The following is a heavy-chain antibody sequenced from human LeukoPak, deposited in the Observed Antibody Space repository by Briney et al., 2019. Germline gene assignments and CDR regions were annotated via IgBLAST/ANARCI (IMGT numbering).Heavy chain of an antibody. CDR3: AREPYYDSSGYAFDY. CDR1: GYTFTKYY. V-gene: IGHV1-46*01. CDR2: INPSGGTT. Sequence: ASVKVSCKASGYTFTKYYIHWVRQAPGQGPEWMGMINPSGGTTTYAQKFQGRVTMTRDTSTSTVYMELSSLRSEDTAVYYCAREPYYDSSGYAFDYWGQGTLATVSS. D-gene: IGHD3-22*01. J-gene: IGHJ4*02.